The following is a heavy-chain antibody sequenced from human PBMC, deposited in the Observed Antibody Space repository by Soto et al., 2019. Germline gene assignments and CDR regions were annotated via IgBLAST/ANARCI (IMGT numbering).Heavy chain of an antibody. J-gene: IGHJ4*02. D-gene: IGHD2-15*01. CDR1: AFTFGDFA. CDR2: INWNGNYI. V-gene: IGHV3-9*01. Sequence: VQLVESGGGLVQPGRSLRLSCTASAFTFGDFAMHWVRQVPGKGLEWVSGINWNGNYIGYVDSMKGRFTVSRDNAKNSLYLQMNSLRPEDTALYFCARAPTGGTWPVYFDWWGRGTLVTVSS. CDR3: ARAPTGGTWPVYFDW.